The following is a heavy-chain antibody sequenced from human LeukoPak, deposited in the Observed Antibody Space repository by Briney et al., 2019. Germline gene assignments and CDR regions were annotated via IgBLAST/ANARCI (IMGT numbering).Heavy chain of an antibody. J-gene: IGHJ4*02. CDR2: INHSGST. Sequence: SETLSLTCVVYGGSFSGYYWSWIRQPPGKGLEWIGEINHSGSTNYNPSLKSRVTISVDTSKNQFSLKLSSVTAADTAVYYCARGKGSGWPTLDYWGQGTLVTVSS. D-gene: IGHD6-19*01. CDR3: ARGKGSGWPTLDY. CDR1: GGSFSGYY. V-gene: IGHV4-34*01.